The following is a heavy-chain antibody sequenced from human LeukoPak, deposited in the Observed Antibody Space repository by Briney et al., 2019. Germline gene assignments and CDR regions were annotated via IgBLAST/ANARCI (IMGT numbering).Heavy chain of an antibody. CDR3: AREFYDFWSGYRRGIYYYYGMDV. J-gene: IGHJ6*02. D-gene: IGHD3-3*01. CDR2: IWYDGSNK. CDR1: GFTFSSYG. V-gene: IGHV3-33*01. Sequence: GGSLRLSCAASGFTFSSYGMHWVRQAPGKGLERVAVIWYDGSNKYYADSVKGRFTISRDNSKNTLYLQMNSLRAEDTAVYYCAREFYDFWSGYRRGIYYYYGMDVWGQGTTVTVSS.